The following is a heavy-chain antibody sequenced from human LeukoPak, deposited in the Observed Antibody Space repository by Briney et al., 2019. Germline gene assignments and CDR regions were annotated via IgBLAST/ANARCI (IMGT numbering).Heavy chain of an antibody. CDR1: GGSISSSSYY. V-gene: IGHV4-39*01. CDR3: ASGYDNSGYYYVPDY. D-gene: IGHD3-22*01. CDR2: IYYSGST. J-gene: IGHJ4*02. Sequence: SETLSLICTVSGGSISSSSYYWGWIRQPPGKGLEWIGNIYYSGSTYYNPSLKSRVTISVDTSKNQFSLKLSSVTAADTAVYYCASGYDNSGYYYVPDYWGQRTLVTVSS.